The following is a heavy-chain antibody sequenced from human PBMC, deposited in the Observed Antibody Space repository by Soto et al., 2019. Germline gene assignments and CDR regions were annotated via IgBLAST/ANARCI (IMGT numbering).Heavy chain of an antibody. Sequence: QVQLQESGPGLVKPSETLSLTCTVSGGSVSSGSYYWSWIRQPPGKGLEWIGYIYYSGSTNYNPSLTSRVNLSVDTSKNHFSLKLSSVTAADTAVYSCASLGYCSGGSCYTSAFDIWGQGTMVTVSS. CDR2: IYYSGST. CDR3: ASLGYCSGGSCYTSAFDI. J-gene: IGHJ3*02. D-gene: IGHD2-15*01. V-gene: IGHV4-61*03. CDR1: GGSVSSGSYY.